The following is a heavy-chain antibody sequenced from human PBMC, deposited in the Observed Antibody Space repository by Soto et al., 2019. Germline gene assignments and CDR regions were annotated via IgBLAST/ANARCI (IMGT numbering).Heavy chain of an antibody. CDR1: GYTFTSYA. D-gene: IGHD6-19*01. CDR2: INAGNGNT. CDR3: ARAAVASTDRLFDY. J-gene: IGHJ4*02. V-gene: IGHV1-3*01. Sequence: QVQLVQSGAEVKKPGASVKVSCKASGYTFTSYAMHWVRQAPGQRLEWMGWINAGNGNTKYSQKFQGRVTITRDTSASTAYMELSSLRSEDTAVYYCARAAVASTDRLFDYWGQGTLVTVSS.